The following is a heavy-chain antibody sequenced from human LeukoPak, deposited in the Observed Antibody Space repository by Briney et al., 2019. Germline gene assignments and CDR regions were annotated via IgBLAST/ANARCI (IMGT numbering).Heavy chain of an antibody. CDR2: MYYSGST. CDR3: ARGMRSPRGGFDY. J-gene: IGHJ4*02. CDR1: SGSISSTSYY. D-gene: IGHD3-10*01. Sequence: SETLSLTCTVSSGSISSTSYYWGWIRQPPGMGLEWIGSMYYSGSTYYNPSRKSLVTISVATSKSQFALKLSSVTAADTSVYYCARGMRSPRGGFDYWDQGTLVTVSS. V-gene: IGHV4-39*06.